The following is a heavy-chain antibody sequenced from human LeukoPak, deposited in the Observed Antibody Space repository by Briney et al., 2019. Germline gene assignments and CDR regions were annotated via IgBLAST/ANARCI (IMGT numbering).Heavy chain of an antibody. CDR1: GFTFSSYG. CDR2: IWYDGSNK. J-gene: IGHJ3*02. V-gene: IGHV3-33*06. D-gene: IGHD2-15*01. Sequence: GESLRLSCAASGFTFSSYGMHWVRQAPGKGLEWVAVIWYDGSNKYYADSVKGRFTISRDNSKNTLYLQMNSLRAEDTAVYYCAKLPAWWYHQPDAFDIWGQGTMVTVSS. CDR3: AKLPAWWYHQPDAFDI.